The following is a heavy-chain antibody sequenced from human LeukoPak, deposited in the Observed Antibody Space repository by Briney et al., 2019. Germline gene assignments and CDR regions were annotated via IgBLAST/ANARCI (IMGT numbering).Heavy chain of an antibody. CDR1: GGTFSSYA. J-gene: IGHJ4*02. Sequence: SVKLSCKASGGTFSSYAISWMRQAPGQGLELMGRIIPILGIANYAQKFQGGVTITADKSTSTAYMELSSLRSEDTAVYYCARGGGYYYDSSGYLTIDYWGQGTLVTVSS. D-gene: IGHD3-22*01. V-gene: IGHV1-69*04. CDR2: IIPILGIA. CDR3: ARGGGYYYDSSGYLTIDY.